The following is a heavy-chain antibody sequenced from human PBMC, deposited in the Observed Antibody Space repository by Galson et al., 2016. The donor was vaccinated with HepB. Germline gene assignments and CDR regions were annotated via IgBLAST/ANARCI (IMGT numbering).Heavy chain of an antibody. CDR1: GYTFINYY. Sequence: SVKVSCKASGYTFINYYIHWVRQAPGHGLEWMSIINPSDGSTTYAQKFQGRVAMTSDTSTSTVYMEVSSLTSEDTAVYFCAREPKVGTAVMDVWGQGTTVTVSS. CDR2: INPSDGST. CDR3: AREPKVGTAVMDV. D-gene: IGHD1-26*01. J-gene: IGHJ6*02. V-gene: IGHV1-46*01.